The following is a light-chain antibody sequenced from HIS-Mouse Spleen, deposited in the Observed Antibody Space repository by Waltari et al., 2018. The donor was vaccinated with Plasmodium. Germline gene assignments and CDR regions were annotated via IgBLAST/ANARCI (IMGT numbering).Light chain of an antibody. CDR2: YYSDSGK. CDR1: SDINVCRSN. J-gene: IGLJ3*02. Sequence: QPVLTQPPSSSASPGESARLTCTLPSDINVCRSNIYWSQHKPASPPRYLLPYYSDSGKGPGSGVPSRFSGSKDASANTGILLISGLQSEDEADYYCMIWPSNASGVFGGGTKLTVL. V-gene: IGLV5-37*01. CDR3: MIWPSNASGV.